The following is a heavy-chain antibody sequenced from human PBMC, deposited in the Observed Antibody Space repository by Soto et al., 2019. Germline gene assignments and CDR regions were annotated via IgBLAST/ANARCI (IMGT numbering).Heavy chain of an antibody. CDR3: ATRSSSSTFDY. D-gene: IGHD6-6*01. J-gene: IGHJ4*02. CDR1: GFTCSSYA. V-gene: IGHV3-23*01. Sequence: EVQLLESGGGLVQPGESLRLSCAASGFTCSSYAMSWVRQAPGKGMEWVSVISGSDDSTYYADSVKGRFTISRDHSKNTLYLQMNSLRAEDTAVYYCATRSSSSTFDYWGQGTLVTVSS. CDR2: ISGSDDST.